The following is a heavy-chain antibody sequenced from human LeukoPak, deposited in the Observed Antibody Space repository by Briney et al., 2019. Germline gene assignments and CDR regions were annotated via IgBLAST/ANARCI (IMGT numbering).Heavy chain of an antibody. D-gene: IGHD2-15*01. CDR1: GYTFTSYG. CDR2: INPSGGST. CDR3: ARDRESYCSGGSCYVSYYFDY. V-gene: IGHV1-46*01. J-gene: IGHJ4*02. Sequence: ASVKVSCKASGYTFTSYGISWVRQAPGQGLEWMGIINPSGGSTSYAQKFQGRVTMTRDTSTSTVYMELSSLRSEDTAVYYCARDRESYCSGGSCYVSYYFDYWGQGTLVTVSS.